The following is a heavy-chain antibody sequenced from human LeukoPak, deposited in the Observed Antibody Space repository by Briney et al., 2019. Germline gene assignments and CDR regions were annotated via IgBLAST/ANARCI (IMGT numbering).Heavy chain of an antibody. CDR1: GGSISSGGYY. J-gene: IGHJ6*02. D-gene: IGHD3-3*01. CDR2: IYYSGST. V-gene: IGHV4-61*08. Sequence: PSQTLSLTCTVSGGSISSGGYYWSWIRQPPGKGLEWIGYIYYSGSTNYNPSLKSRVTISVDTSKNQFSLKLSSVTAADTAVYYCARESSPADDFWSGYYYGMDVWGQGTTVTVSS. CDR3: ARESSPADDFWSGYYYGMDV.